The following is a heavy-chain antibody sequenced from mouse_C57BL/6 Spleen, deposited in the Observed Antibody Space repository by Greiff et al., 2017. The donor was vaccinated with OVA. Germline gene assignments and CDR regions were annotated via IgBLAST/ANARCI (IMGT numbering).Heavy chain of an antibody. CDR2: IDPNSGGT. CDR1: GYTFTSYW. Sequence: VQLQQPGAELVKPGASVKLSCKASGYTFTSYWMHWVKQRPGRGLEWIGRIDPNSGGTKYNEKFKSKATLTVDKPSSTAYMQLSSLTSEDSAVYYCARLRYYGSSSFYAMDYWGQGTSVTVSS. V-gene: IGHV1-72*01. D-gene: IGHD1-1*01. J-gene: IGHJ4*01. CDR3: ARLRYYGSSSFYAMDY.